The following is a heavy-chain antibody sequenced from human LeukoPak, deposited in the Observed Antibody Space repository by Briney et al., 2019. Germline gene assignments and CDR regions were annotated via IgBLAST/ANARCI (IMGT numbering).Heavy chain of an antibody. V-gene: IGHV1-69*13. D-gene: IGHD3-22*01. CDR3: AGGYDSRGYYDY. J-gene: IGHJ4*02. CDR2: IIPIFGTE. Sequence: VASVKVSCKASGGTFSGYAISWVRDAPGEGREWMGGIIPIFGTENYAQTLRGRVPTTADESTSTAYMELSSLRSEDTAVEYCAGGYDSRGYYDYWGQGTLVTVSS. CDR1: GGTFSGYA.